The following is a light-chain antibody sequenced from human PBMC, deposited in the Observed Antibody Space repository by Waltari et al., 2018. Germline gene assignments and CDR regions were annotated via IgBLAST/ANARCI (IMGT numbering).Light chain of an antibody. CDR1: QSLLYNSNDKNY. CDR2: WAS. V-gene: IGKV4-1*01. CDR3: KQYYSRRT. J-gene: IGKJ1*01. Sequence: DIVMTQSPDSLAVSLGERVTINCKSSQSLLYNSNDKNYLAWYQQKPGQPPKLLFYWASTRHSGVQDRWRGSGSATDFNLTKSGLQAEDVAVYYCKQYYSRRTFGQGTRVEIK.